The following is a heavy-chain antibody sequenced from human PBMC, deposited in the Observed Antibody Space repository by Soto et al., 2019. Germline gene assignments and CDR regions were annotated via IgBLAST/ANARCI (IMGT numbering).Heavy chain of an antibody. CDR1: GFTFRPYW. Sequence: EVQLVESGGGLVQPGGSLRLSCGASGFTFRPYWLSWVRQVPGKGLEWVANINQDGSEKNYVDSVKGRFTISRDNAKNSLHLQMSSRRAEDTALYYCARDGSTSWYSYDYHGMDVWGQGTTVTVSS. V-gene: IGHV3-7*05. D-gene: IGHD5-18*01. CDR3: ARDGSTSWYSYDYHGMDV. CDR2: INQDGSEK. J-gene: IGHJ6*02.